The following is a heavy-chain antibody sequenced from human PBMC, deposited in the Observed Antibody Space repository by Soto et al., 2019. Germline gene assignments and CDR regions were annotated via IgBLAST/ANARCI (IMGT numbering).Heavy chain of an antibody. CDR2: INSDGSST. V-gene: IGHV3-74*01. CDR1: GFTFSSYW. CDR3: RLGRQHPGKDLEWMSSVHSNGNTYNIPSRKLRGIISRDTSRNQFSRNMTSFSARHTAVYYRIKDFNF. Sequence: GGSLRLPCGASGFTFSSYWLHLVRQAPGKGLVLVSRINSDGSSTSYADSVKGRFTISRDNPKNTLYLQMNSLRTEGTAGYYWRLGRQHPGKDLEWMSSVHSNGNTYNIPSRKLRGIISRDTSRNQFSRNMTSFSARHTAVYYRIKDFNFCGQGTLVPVS. J-gene: IGHJ4*02. D-gene: IGHD3-3*01.